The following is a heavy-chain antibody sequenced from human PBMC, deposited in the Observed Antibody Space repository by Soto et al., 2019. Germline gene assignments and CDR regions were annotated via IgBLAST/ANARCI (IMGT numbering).Heavy chain of an antibody. Sequence: PSETLSLTCTVSGGSISSGGYYWSWIRQHPGKGLEWIGYIYYSGSTYYNPSLKSRVTISVDTSQNQFSLNLSSVTAADTAVYYCASQPYYYTSGTYYAFDVWGRGTMVTVSS. D-gene: IGHD3-10*01. J-gene: IGHJ3*01. CDR2: IYYSGST. V-gene: IGHV4-31*03. CDR1: GGSISSGGYY. CDR3: ASQPYYYTSGTYYAFDV.